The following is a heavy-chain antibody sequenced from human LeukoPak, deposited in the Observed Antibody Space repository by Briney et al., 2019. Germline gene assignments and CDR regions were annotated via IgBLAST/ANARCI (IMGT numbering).Heavy chain of an antibody. J-gene: IGHJ4*02. V-gene: IGHV3-33*01. D-gene: IGHD6-13*01. CDR1: GFTFSSYG. CDR3: ARAAYNSSPDY. CDR2: IWYDGSNK. Sequence: GGSLRLSCAASGFTFSSYGMHWVRQAPGKGLEWVAVIWYDGSNKYYADSVKGRFTISRDNSKNTLYLQMNSLRAEDTAVYYCARAAYNSSPDYWGQGTLVTVSS.